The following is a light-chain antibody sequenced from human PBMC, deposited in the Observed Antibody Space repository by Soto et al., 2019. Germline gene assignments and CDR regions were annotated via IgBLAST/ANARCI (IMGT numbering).Light chain of an antibody. CDR2: GAS. Sequence: IGMTQSPATLSVTQGERATLSCRASQSVSSNLAWYQQKPGQAPRLLIYGASTRATGIPARFSGSGSGTEFTLTISSLQSEDFAVYYCQQYNNWPLTFGQGTRLEI. J-gene: IGKJ5*01. V-gene: IGKV3-15*01. CDR3: QQYNNWPLT. CDR1: QSVSSN.